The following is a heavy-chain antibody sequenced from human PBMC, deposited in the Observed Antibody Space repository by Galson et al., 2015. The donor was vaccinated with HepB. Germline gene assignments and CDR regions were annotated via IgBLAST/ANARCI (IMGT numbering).Heavy chain of an antibody. V-gene: IGHV1-18*01. D-gene: IGHD6-19*01. CDR2: ISAYNGNT. Sequence: SVKVSCKASGYTFTSYGISWVRQAPGQGLEWMGWISAYNGNTNYAQKLQGRVTMTTDTSTSTAYMELRSLRSDDTAVYYCARVGARGWQFISRYYYVDVWGKRTTVTVS. CDR1: GYTFTSYG. J-gene: IGHJ6*03. CDR3: ARVGARGWQFISRYYYVDV.